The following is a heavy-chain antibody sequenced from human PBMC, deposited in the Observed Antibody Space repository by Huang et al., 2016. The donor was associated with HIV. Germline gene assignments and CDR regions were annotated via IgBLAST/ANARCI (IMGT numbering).Heavy chain of an antibody. CDR2: INHSGTT. CDR1: GGSFSGYY. J-gene: IGHJ4*02. Sequence: QVQLQQWGAGLLKPSETLSLTGAVYGGSFSGYYWTWIRQPPGKGLEWIGGINHSGTTNYKAALKSRVRISVDTSKKQFSLKLKSVTAADTAVYYCARGPAPDYWGQGTLVTVSS. V-gene: IGHV4-34*02. D-gene: IGHD6-25*01. CDR3: ARGPAPDY.